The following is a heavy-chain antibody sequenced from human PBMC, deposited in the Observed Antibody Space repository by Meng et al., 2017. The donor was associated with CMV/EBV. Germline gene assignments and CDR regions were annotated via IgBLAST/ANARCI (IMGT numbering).Heavy chain of an antibody. V-gene: IGHV3-7*01. CDR3: ARGVKSGYSGYDLAVYYFDY. CDR1: GFTFSSYW. CDR2: IKQDGSEK. Sequence: GESLTISCAASGFTFSSYWMSWVRQAPGKGLEWVANIKQDGSEKYYVDSVKGRFTISRDNAKNSLYLQMNSLRAEDTAVYYCARGVKSGYSGYDLAVYYFDYWGQGTLVTVSS. D-gene: IGHD5-12*01. J-gene: IGHJ4*02.